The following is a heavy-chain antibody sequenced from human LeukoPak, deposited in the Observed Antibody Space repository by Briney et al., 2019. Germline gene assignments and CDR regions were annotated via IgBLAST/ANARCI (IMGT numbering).Heavy chain of an antibody. CDR3: ARDGAGYYDSSGYGLFDY. V-gene: IGHV4-31*03. CDR2: IYYSGST. D-gene: IGHD3-22*01. CDR1: GGSISSGGYY. J-gene: IGHJ4*02. Sequence: SETLSLTCTVSGGSISSGGYYWSWIRQHPGKGLEWIGYIYYSGSTYYNPSLKSRVTISVDTSKNQFSLKLSSVTAADTAVDYCARDGAGYYDSSGYGLFDYWGQGTLVTVSS.